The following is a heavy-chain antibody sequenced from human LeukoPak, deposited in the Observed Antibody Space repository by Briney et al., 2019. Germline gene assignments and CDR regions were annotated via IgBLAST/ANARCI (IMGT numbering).Heavy chain of an antibody. CDR1: GGSFSDYH. Sequence: SETLSLTCAVYGGSFSDYHWTWIRQSPGTGLEWIGEINNSGSANYNPSLKSRVTISVDTSKKQFSLKLTSVTAADTAVYYCARVLCGGDCRYYYYHGMDVWGQGTTVTVSS. J-gene: IGHJ6*02. CDR2: INNSGSA. CDR3: ARVLCGGDCRYYYYHGMDV. V-gene: IGHV4-34*01. D-gene: IGHD2-21*02.